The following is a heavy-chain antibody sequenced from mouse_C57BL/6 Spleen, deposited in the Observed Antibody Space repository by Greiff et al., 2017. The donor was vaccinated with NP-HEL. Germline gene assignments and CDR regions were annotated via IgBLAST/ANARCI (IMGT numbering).Heavy chain of an antibody. CDR3: ARGYYSNYGHFDY. D-gene: IGHD2-5*01. V-gene: IGHV1-54*01. Sequence: VQLQESGAELVRPGTSVKVSCKASGYAFTNYLIEWVKQRPGQGLEWIGVINPGSGGTNYNEKFKGKATLTADKSSSTAYMQLSSLTSEDSAVYFCARGYYSNYGHFDYWGQGTTLTVSS. CDR2: INPGSGGT. J-gene: IGHJ2*01. CDR1: GYAFTNYL.